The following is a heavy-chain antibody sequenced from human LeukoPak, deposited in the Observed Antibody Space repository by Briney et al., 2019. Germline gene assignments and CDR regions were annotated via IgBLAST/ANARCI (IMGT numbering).Heavy chain of an antibody. CDR3: ARRRAAAGTFYYYMDV. D-gene: IGHD6-13*01. CDR1: GGSISSSSYY. J-gene: IGHJ6*03. Sequence: PSETLSLTCTVSGGSISSSSYYWGWIRQPPGKGLEWIGSIYYGGSTYYNPSLKSRVTISVDTSKNQFSLKLSSVTAADTAVYYCARRRAAAGTFYYYMDVWGKGTTVTVSS. CDR2: IYYGGST. V-gene: IGHV4-39*01.